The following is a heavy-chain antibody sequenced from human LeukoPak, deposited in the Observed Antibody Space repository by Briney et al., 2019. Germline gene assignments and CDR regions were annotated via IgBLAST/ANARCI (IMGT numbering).Heavy chain of an antibody. Sequence: SETLSLTCTVSGGSISSGNYYWSWIRQPPGKGLEWIGYIYYSGSTNYNPSLKSRVTISVDTSKNQFSLKLSSVTAADTAVYYCARDYYGSGSYYSRYYYYYGMDVWGQGTTVTVSS. CDR2: IYYSGST. V-gene: IGHV4-61*01. D-gene: IGHD3-10*01. CDR1: GGSISSGNYY. J-gene: IGHJ6*02. CDR3: ARDYYGSGSYYSRYYYYYGMDV.